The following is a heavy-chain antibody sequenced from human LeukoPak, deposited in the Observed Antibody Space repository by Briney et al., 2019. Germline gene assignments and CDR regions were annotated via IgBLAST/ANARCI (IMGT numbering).Heavy chain of an antibody. D-gene: IGHD5-12*01. J-gene: IGHJ4*02. V-gene: IGHV3-30*03. CDR2: LSYDGSNK. Sequence: GGSLRLSCAASGFTFSGYGMEWVRQAPGKGLEWVAVLSYDGSNKYYADSVKGRFTISRDTSKNTLYLQMNSLRGEDTAVYYCARDILTKQAYSGYDNWGQGTLVTVSS. CDR3: ARDILTKQAYSGYDN. CDR1: GFTFSGYG.